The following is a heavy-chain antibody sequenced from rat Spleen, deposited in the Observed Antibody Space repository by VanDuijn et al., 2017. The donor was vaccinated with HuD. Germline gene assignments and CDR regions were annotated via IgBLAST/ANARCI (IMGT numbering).Heavy chain of an antibody. J-gene: IGHJ2*01. CDR3: TRLWDS. CDR2: ITNAAGKV. V-gene: IGHV5-29*01. CDR1: GFTFSNYG. Sequence: EVQLVESGGGLVQPGRSLKLSCAASGFTFSNYGMAWVRQAPTKGLEWVASITNAAGKVYYPDSVKGRFTISRDTAQNTLYLQMDSLRSEDTATYYCTRLWDSWGQGVMVTVSS.